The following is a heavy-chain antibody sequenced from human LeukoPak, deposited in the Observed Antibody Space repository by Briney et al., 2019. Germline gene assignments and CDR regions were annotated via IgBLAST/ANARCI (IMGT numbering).Heavy chain of an antibody. D-gene: IGHD1-1*01. J-gene: IGHJ4*02. Sequence: PGGSLRLSCPASGFTFSSYAMSWVRQAPGKGLEWVANIKQDGSDKYYVDSVKGRFTISRDNAKNSLYLQLNSLRADDTAVYYCARLTGTTGFDYWGQGTLVTVSS. CDR3: ARLTGTTGFDY. CDR2: IKQDGSDK. CDR1: GFTFSSYA. V-gene: IGHV3-7*01.